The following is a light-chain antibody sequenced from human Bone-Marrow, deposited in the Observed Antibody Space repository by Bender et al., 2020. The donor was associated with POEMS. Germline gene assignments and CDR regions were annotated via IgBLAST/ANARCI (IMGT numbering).Light chain of an antibody. J-gene: IGLJ3*02. CDR1: NYDVGGYNY. Sequence: QSALTQPRSVSGPPGQSVTISCTGTNYDVGGYNYVSWYRHRPGEAPQLIIFDVSKRPSGVPSRFSGSKSGSTASLTISGLQADDEADYYCCSFAGTYTWVFGGGTKLTVL. V-gene: IGLV2-11*01. CDR2: DVS. CDR3: CSFAGTYTWV.